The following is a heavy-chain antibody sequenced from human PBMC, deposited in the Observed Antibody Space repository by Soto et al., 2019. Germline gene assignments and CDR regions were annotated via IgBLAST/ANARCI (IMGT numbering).Heavy chain of an antibody. V-gene: IGHV4-34*01. Sequence: SETLSLTCAVYGGSFSGYYWSWIRQPPGKGLEWIGEINHSGSTNYNPSLKSRVTISVDTSKNQFSLKLSSVTAADTAVYYCARGPSRLLWFGRNNWFDPWGQGTLVTV. D-gene: IGHD3-10*01. CDR2: INHSGST. CDR3: ARGPSRLLWFGRNNWFDP. J-gene: IGHJ5*02. CDR1: GGSFSGYY.